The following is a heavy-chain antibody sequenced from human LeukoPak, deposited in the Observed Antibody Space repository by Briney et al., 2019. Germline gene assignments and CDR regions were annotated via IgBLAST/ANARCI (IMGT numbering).Heavy chain of an antibody. V-gene: IGHV3-21*01. J-gene: IGHJ4*02. CDR1: GFTFSSYS. CDR2: ISSSSSYI. D-gene: IGHD3-3*01. Sequence: GGSLRLSCAASGFTFSSYSMNWVRQAPGKGLEWVSSISSSSSYIYYADSVKGRFTISRDNAKNSLYLQMNSLRAEGTAVYYCARVNDFWSGYLGYWGQGTLVTVSS. CDR3: ARVNDFWSGYLGY.